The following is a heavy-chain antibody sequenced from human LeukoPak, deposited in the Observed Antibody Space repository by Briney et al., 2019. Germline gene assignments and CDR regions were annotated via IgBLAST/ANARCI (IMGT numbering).Heavy chain of an antibody. CDR1: GGSISSSSYY. J-gene: IGHJ4*02. V-gene: IGHV4-39*01. CDR2: IYYSGST. CDR3: ARQSVVVVAATEAWFDY. Sequence: SETLSLTCTVSGGSISSSSYYWGWIRQPPGKGLEWIGSIYYSGSTYYNPSLKSRVTISVDTSKNQFSLKLSSVTAAGTAVYYCARQSVVVVAATEAWFDYWGQGTLVTVSS. D-gene: IGHD2-15*01.